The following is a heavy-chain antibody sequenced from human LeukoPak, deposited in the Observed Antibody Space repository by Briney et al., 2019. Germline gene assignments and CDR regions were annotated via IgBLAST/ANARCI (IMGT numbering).Heavy chain of an antibody. CDR1: GYTFTSYD. V-gene: IGHV1-8*01. CDR3: ASVVSLPGDYYYGMDV. Sequence: ASVKVSCKASGYTFTSYDINWVRQATGQGLEWMGWMNPNSGNTGYAQKFQGRVTMTRNTSISTAYMELSSLRSEDTAVYYCASVVSLPGDYYYGMDVWGQGTTVTVSS. D-gene: IGHD3-16*02. J-gene: IGHJ6*02. CDR2: MNPNSGNT.